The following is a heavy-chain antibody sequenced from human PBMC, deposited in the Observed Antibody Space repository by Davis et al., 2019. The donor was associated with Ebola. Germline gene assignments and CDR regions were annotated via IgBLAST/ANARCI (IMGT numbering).Heavy chain of an antibody. CDR2: ISSSSSYI. J-gene: IGHJ2*01. V-gene: IGHV3-21*01. CDR3: ARDRGTVMVTNWYFDL. CDR1: GFTFDDYA. D-gene: IGHD5-18*01. Sequence: GESLKISCAASGFTFDDYAMNWVRQAPGKGLEWVSSISSSSSYIYYADSVKGGFTISRDNAKNSLYLQMNSLRAEDTAVYYCARDRGTVMVTNWYFDLWGRGTLVTVSS.